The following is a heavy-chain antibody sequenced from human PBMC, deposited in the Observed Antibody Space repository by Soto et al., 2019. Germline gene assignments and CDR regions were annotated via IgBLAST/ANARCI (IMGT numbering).Heavy chain of an antibody. D-gene: IGHD3-3*01. CDR1: GFTFNTYL. J-gene: IGHJ4*02. V-gene: IGHV3-23*01. Sequence: GGSLRLSCAASGFTFNTYLVSWVRQSPGRGLEWVSGISGSGASTYYADSVKGRFTISRDNSKNTLYLQMNSLRAEDTAIYYCASPYGDPWSGHSSLPTYFDYWGQGSLVTVSS. CDR2: ISGSGAST. CDR3: ASPYGDPWSGHSSLPTYFDY.